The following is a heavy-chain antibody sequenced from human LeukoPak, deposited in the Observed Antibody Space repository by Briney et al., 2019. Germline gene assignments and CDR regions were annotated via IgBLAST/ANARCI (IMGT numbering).Heavy chain of an antibody. V-gene: IGHV5-51*01. Sequence: GESLNISCKASGHTFTNYWIAWVRQMPGTGLEWMGIIYPGDSETRYSACVEGQVTISVDKSISTAFLQWSSLKASDTAMYHCARGGVFSSSWFAYLDYWGQGSLVTVSS. CDR2: IYPGDSET. CDR1: GHTFTNYW. CDR3: ARGGVFSSSWFAYLDY. D-gene: IGHD6-13*01. J-gene: IGHJ4*02.